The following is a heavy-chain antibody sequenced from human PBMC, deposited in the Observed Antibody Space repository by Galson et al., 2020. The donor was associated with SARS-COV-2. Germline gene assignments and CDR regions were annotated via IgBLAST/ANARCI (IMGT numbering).Heavy chain of an antibody. CDR2: ISNRDSTI. V-gene: IGHV3-48*03. CDR1: GFTVSSFE. CDR3: ARWGCSGGTCFAGAYFDH. Sequence: GGSLRLSCAVSGFTVSSFELSWVRQAPGKGLEWLSYISNRDSTIHYGDSVKGRFTIFRDSAKNSLILQMDSLRAEDTAVYYCARWGCSGGTCFAGAYFDHWGQGTPVTVS. J-gene: IGHJ4*02. D-gene: IGHD2-15*01.